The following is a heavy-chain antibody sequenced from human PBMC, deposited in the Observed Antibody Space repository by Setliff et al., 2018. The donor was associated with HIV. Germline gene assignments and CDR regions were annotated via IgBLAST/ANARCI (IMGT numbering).Heavy chain of an antibody. J-gene: IGHJ4*02. CDR3: ARGPQSYGDYSW. D-gene: IGHD4-17*01. V-gene: IGHV4-28*03. CDR2: IYYSGST. CDR1: GYSISSSHW. Sequence: SETLSLTCAVSGYSISSSHWWGWIRQPPGKGLEWIGYIYYSGSTNYNPSLKSRVIISVDTSKNQFSLKLSSVTAADTAVYYCARGPQSYGDYSWWGRGTLVTSPQ.